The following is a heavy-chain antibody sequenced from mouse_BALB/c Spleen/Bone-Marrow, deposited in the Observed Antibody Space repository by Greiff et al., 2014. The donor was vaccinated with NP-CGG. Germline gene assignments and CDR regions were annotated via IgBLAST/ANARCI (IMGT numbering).Heavy chain of an antibody. CDR1: GFNIIYAY. CDR2: IYPANGNT. D-gene: IGHD1-3*01. CDR3: ARSPGEVNY. Sequence: EVKLMESGAELVKPGASVKLSCTASGFNIIYAYIHWVKRRPEQGLEWIGRIYPANGNTNYDPKFQGKATITGDTSSNTAYLHLNSLTSEDTAVYYCARSPGEVNYWGQGTLVTVSA. V-gene: IGHV14-3*02. J-gene: IGHJ3*01.